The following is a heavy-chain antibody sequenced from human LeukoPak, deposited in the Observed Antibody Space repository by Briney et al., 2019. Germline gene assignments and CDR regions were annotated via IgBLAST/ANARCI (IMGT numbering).Heavy chain of an antibody. D-gene: IGHD4/OR15-4a*01. J-gene: IGHJ4*02. V-gene: IGHV3-13*01. CDR2: IGTAGET. CDR3: ARSPSLVLYFDY. Sequence: GGSLRLSCAASGFTFSSYSMNWVRRAAGKGLEWVSAIGTAGETYYAVSVKGRFTISRDNAQNSLYLQMNSLRAEDTAVYYCARSPSLVLYFDYWGQGSLVTVSS. CDR1: GFTFSSYS.